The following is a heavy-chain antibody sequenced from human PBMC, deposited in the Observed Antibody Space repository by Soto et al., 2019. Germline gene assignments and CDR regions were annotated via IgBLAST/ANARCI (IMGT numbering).Heavy chain of an antibody. CDR1: GDSVTIYW. V-gene: IGHV5-10-1*01. D-gene: IGHD4-17*01. J-gene: IGHJ6*02. CDR2: IDPSDSYT. Sequence: SGTGSGDSVTIYWFRWVHPLTGKGLEWMGRIDPSDSYTNYSPSFQGHVTISADKSISTAYLQWSSLKASDTAMYYCARQEVTTGGYYYYYGMDVWGQGTTVNVSS. CDR3: ARQEVTTGGYYYYYGMDV.